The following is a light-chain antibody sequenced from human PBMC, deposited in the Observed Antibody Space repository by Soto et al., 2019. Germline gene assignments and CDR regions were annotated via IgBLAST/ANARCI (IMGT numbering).Light chain of an antibody. CDR1: SSDAGYNY. J-gene: IGLJ3*02. V-gene: IGLV2-14*01. CDR3: GSYTINSIWV. CDR2: EDN. Sequence: QSALTQPASVSGSPGQSITISCTGTSSDAGYNYVSWYQHHPGKAPKLIIYEDNNQPSGVSNRFSGSKSGNMASLTISGLQAEDEADYYCGSYTINSIWVFGGGTQLTVL.